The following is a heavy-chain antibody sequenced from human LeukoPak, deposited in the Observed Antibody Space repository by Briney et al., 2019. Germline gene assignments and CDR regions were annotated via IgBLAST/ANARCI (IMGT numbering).Heavy chain of an antibody. V-gene: IGHV3-9*01. CDR2: ISWNSHII. CDR1: GFTFDDNA. CDR3: VRVRGYSFGYFDY. Sequence: SLRLSCAASGFTFDDNAMHWVRQAPGKGLEWVSGISWNSHIIGYADSVKGRFTSSRDNAKNSLYLQMNSLRAEDTALYYCVRVRGYSFGYFDYWGQGTLVTVSS. J-gene: IGHJ4*02. D-gene: IGHD5-18*01.